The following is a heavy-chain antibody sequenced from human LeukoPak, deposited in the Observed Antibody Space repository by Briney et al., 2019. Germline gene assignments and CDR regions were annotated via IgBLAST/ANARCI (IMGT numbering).Heavy chain of an antibody. D-gene: IGHD3-16*01. CDR2: INHSGST. V-gene: IGHV4-34*01. CDR1: GGSFRGYY. CDR3: ARVWGPTSAFRPRNWFDP. J-gene: IGHJ5*02. Sequence: SETLSLTWALYGGSFRGYYWSWIRHPPGKGLEWIGEINHSGSTNYNPPLKSRDPISVDTPKNQFSLKLSSRTAADTAVYHCARVWGPTSAFRPRNWFDPWGQGTLVTVSS.